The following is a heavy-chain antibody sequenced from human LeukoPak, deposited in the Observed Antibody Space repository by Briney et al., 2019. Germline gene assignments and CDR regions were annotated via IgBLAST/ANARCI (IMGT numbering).Heavy chain of an antibody. CDR3: ARGQQLGSSEDAFDI. V-gene: IGHV3-48*03. Sequence: AGSLRLSCAASGFTFSSYEMNWVRQAPGKGLEWVSYISSSGSTIYYADSVKGRFTISRDNAKNSLYLQMNSLRAEDTAVYYCARGQQLGSSEDAFDIWGQGKMVTVSS. D-gene: IGHD6-13*01. CDR1: GFTFSSYE. CDR2: ISSSGSTI. J-gene: IGHJ3*02.